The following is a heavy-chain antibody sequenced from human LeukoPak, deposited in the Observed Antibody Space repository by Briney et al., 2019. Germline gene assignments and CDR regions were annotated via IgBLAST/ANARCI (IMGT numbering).Heavy chain of an antibody. V-gene: IGHV3-53*01. CDR1: GFTVSSNY. J-gene: IGHJ6*03. CDR2: IYSGGST. Sequence: GGSLRLSCAASGFTVSSNYISWVRQAPGKGLGWVTVIYSGGSTYYADSVKGRFTISRDNSKNTLYLQMNSLRAEDTAVFYCARGTSHYYYMDVWGKGTTVTISS. CDR3: ARGTSHYYYMDV.